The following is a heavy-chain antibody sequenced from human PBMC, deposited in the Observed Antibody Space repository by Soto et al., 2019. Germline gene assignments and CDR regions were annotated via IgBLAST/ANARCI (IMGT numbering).Heavy chain of an antibody. CDR3: AKESNSSSSYYYGMDV. CDR1: GFTFSSYG. Sequence: LRLSCAASGFTFSSYGMHWVRQAPGEGLEWVAVISYDGSNKYYADSVKGRFTISRDNSKNTLFLQMNSLRGEDTAVYYCAKESNSSSSYYYGMDVWGQGTTVTVSS. D-gene: IGHD6-6*01. CDR2: ISYDGSNK. V-gene: IGHV3-30*18. J-gene: IGHJ6*02.